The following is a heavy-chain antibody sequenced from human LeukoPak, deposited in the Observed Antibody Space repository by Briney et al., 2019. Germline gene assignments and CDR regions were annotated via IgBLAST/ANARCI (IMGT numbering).Heavy chain of an antibody. J-gene: IGHJ4*02. CDR2: IYYSGST. CDR3: GRRSRSTWNYRRGDY. Sequence: PSETLSLTCTASGGSISSDSYYWGWIRQPPGKGLQWIGCIYYSGSTYYKPSLKSRVTISVDTSKNQFSLKLTSVTAADTAVYYCGRRSRSTWNYRRGDYWGQGTLVTVSS. V-gene: IGHV4-39*01. D-gene: IGHD1-7*01. CDR1: GGSISSDSYY.